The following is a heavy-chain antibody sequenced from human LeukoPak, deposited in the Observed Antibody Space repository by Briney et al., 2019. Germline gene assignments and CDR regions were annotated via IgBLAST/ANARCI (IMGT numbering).Heavy chain of an antibody. Sequence: PSETLSLTCTVSGGSISSSSYYWGWIRQPPGKGLEWIGSIYYSGSTYYNPSLKSRVTISVDTSKNQFSLKLSSVTAADTAVYYCARYGGVTIFGAGWFDPWGQGTLVTVSS. V-gene: IGHV4-39*01. CDR2: IYYSGST. CDR1: GGSISSSSYY. CDR3: ARYGGVTIFGAGWFDP. J-gene: IGHJ5*02. D-gene: IGHD3-3*01.